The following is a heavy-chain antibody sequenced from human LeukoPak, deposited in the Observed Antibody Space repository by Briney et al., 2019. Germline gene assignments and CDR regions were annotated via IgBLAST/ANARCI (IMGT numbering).Heavy chain of an antibody. CDR2: XNHSGXT. CDR3: ARVKQWGAFDF. J-gene: IGHJ4*02. V-gene: IGHV4-34*01. D-gene: IGHD6-19*01. Sequence: PSETLSLTXAXXGGSFSGXXXXXXXXXXXXXXXWXGXXNHSGXTXXXPXLXXRXXXXXXXXXNQFSLKLSSVTAADTAVYYCARVKQWGAFDFWGQGTLVTVSS. CDR1: GGSFSGXX.